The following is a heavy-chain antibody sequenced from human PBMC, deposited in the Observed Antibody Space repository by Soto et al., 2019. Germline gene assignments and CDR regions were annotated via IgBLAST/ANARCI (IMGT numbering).Heavy chain of an antibody. Sequence: PGGSLRLSCAASGFTFSSYGMHWVRQAPGKGQEWVAVISYDGSNKYYADSVKGRFTISRDNSKNTLYLQMNSLRAEDTAVYYCAKDRYSNYYYYMDVWGKGTTVTVSS. CDR1: GFTFSSYG. CDR3: AKDRYSNYYYYMDV. CDR2: ISYDGSNK. J-gene: IGHJ6*03. D-gene: IGHD4-4*01. V-gene: IGHV3-30*18.